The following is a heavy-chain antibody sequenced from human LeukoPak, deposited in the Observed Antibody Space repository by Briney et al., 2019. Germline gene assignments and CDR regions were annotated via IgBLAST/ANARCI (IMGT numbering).Heavy chain of an antibody. CDR2: IYRGGNT. CDR1: GFTVSSNY. V-gene: IGHV3-53*01. J-gene: IGHJ4*02. D-gene: IGHD1-26*01. Sequence: GGSLRLSCAASGFTVSSNYMTWVRQAPGKGLEWVSVIYRGGNTYYADSVKGRFTSSRDNSKNTLYLQMNSLRAEDTAVYYCASLYTGSYFDYWGQGTLVTVSS. CDR3: ASLYTGSYFDY.